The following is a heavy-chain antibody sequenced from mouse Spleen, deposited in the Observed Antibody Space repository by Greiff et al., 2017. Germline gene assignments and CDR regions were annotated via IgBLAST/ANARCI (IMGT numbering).Heavy chain of an antibody. V-gene: IGHV1-4*01. CDR1: GYTFTSYT. Sequence: QVQLKQSGAELARPGASVKMSCKASGYTFTSYTMHWVKQRPGQGLEWIGYINPSSGYTKYNQKFKDKATLTADKSSSTAYMQLSSLTSEDSAVYYCARTDGNYVGFAYWGQGTLVTGSA. D-gene: IGHD2-1*01. CDR2: INPSSGYT. CDR3: ARTDGNYVGFAY. J-gene: IGHJ3*01.